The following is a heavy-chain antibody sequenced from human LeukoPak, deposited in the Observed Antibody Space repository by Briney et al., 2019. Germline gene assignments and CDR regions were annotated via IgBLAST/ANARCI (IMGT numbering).Heavy chain of an antibody. CDR1: GFTFSSYA. CDR2: ISGSGGST. CDR3: AKLSRSIAARPPFDY. D-gene: IGHD6-6*01. V-gene: IGHV3-23*01. J-gene: IGHJ4*02. Sequence: GGSLRLSCAASGFTFSSYAMSWVRQAPGRGLDGFQAISGSGGSTYYADSVKGRFTISRDNSKNTLYLQMNSLRAEDTAVYYCAKLSRSIAARPPFDYWGQGTLVTVSS.